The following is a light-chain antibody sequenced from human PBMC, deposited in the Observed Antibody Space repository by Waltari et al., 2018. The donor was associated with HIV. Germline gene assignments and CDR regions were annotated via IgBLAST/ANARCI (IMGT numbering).Light chain of an antibody. V-gene: IGLV2-23*02. CDR3: CSYAGSVV. CDR2: EVS. J-gene: IGLJ2*01. CDR1: SSDGGNYNL. Sequence: QSALTQPASVSGSPGQSIPISCTGTSSDGGNYNLVSWYQQHPGKAPKLMIYEVSKRPSGVSNRFSGSKYGNTASLTISGLQAEDEADYYCCSYAGSVVFGGGTKLTVL.